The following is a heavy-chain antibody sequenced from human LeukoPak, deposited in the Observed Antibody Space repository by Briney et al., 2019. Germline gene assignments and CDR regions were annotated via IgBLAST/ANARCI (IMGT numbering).Heavy chain of an antibody. V-gene: IGHV2-5*02. J-gene: IGHJ4*02. CDR2: VYWDDDK. CDR1: GFSLSTSGVG. D-gene: IGHD3-10*01. CDR3: AHSKESIGITMVRGVFFD. Sequence: SGPTLVNPTQTLTLTCTFSGFSLSTSGVGVGCIRQPPGKALEWLALVYWDDDKRYSPSLKSRLTITKDTSKNQVVLTMTNMDPVDTATYYCAHSKESIGITMVRGVFFDWGQGTLVTVSS.